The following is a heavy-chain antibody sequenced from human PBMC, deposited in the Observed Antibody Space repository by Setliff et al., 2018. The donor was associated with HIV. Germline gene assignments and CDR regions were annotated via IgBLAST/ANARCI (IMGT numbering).Heavy chain of an antibody. J-gene: IGHJ4*02. CDR1: GYRISDGYS. CDR3: ASRPPMATGEGGD. CDR2: IHHSGST. V-gene: IGHV4-38-2*02. D-gene: IGHD5-12*01. Sequence: ETLSLTCTVYGYRISDGYSWGWIRQPPGKGLEWIGSIHHSGSTHYNSSLKSRVTISVDTSNNQFSLKLTSVTAADTAVYYCASRPPMATGEGGDWGQGTLVTVSS.